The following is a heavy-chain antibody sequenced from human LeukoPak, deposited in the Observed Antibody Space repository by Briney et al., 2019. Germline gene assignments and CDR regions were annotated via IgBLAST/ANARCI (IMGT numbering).Heavy chain of an antibody. Sequence: PSETLSLTCTVSGGSISSSSYYWGWIRQPPGKGLEWIGSIYYSGSTYYNPSLKSRVTISVDTSKNQFSLKLSSVTAVDTAVYYCARLPLVGYCGGDCYYFDYWGQGTLVTVSS. V-gene: IGHV4-39*01. CDR2: IYYSGST. CDR1: GGSISSSSYY. D-gene: IGHD2-21*02. CDR3: ARLPLVGYCGGDCYYFDY. J-gene: IGHJ4*02.